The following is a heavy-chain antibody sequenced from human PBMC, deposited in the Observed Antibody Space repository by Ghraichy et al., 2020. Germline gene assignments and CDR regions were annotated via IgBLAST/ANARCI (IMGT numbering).Heavy chain of an antibody. V-gene: IGHV3-21*01. CDR2: ISRSSGSI. J-gene: IGHJ3*02. CDR1: GFTFSSYS. CDR3: ARDHGILADHDAFDI. D-gene: IGHD3-9*01. Sequence: GGSLRLSCAASGFTFSSYSMNWVRQAPGKGLEWVSSISRSSGSIYDAVSVKGRFTTSRDNAKNSLYLQMNSLRAEDTAVYYCARDHGILADHDAFDIWGQGTMVTVSS.